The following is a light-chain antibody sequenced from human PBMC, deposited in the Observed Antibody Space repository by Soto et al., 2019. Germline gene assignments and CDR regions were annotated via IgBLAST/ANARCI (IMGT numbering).Light chain of an antibody. CDR3: CSYAGSYTVV. J-gene: IGLJ2*01. V-gene: IGLV2-11*01. Sequence: QSALTQPRSVSGSPGQSVTISCTGTSSDVGGYNYVSWYQQHPGKAPKLMIYDVSKRPSGVPDRFSGSKSGNTASLTISGLQAEDEADYYCCSYAGSYTVVFGGGTKLRP. CDR2: DVS. CDR1: SSDVGGYNY.